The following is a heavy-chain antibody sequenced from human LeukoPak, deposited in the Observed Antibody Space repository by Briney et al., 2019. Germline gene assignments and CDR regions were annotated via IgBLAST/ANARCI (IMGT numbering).Heavy chain of an antibody. J-gene: IGHJ4*02. Sequence: ASVKVSCKASGYSFTSYDINWMRQAPGGGLEWMGWINPNSGGTNYAQKFQGRVTITRDTSASTAYMELSSLRSEDTAVYYCARDEGSGWLVFDYWGQGTLVTVSS. CDR2: INPNSGGT. CDR1: GYSFTSYD. CDR3: ARDEGSGWLVFDY. D-gene: IGHD6-19*01. V-gene: IGHV1-8*01.